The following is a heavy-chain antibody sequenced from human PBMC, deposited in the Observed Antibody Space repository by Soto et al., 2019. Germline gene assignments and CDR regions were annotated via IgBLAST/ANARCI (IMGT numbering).Heavy chain of an antibody. CDR1: GGTRGDLG. Sequence: LELNSVTWRVSGGTRGDLGWTWIRQPPGKGLEWIGYIHYSGTTSFFPSYNPSLRSRVTISEDTSKNQFSLKLLSVTTADTAVYFCAAGEASSRNLAPYYLDFWGQGTLVTVSS. J-gene: IGHJ4*02. V-gene: IGHV4-59*11. CDR2: IHYSGTT. CDR3: AAGEASSRNLAPYYLDF. D-gene: IGHD6-13*01.